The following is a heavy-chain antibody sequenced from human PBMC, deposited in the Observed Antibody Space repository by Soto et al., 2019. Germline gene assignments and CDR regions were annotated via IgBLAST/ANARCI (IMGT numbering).Heavy chain of an antibody. J-gene: IGHJ6*03. CDR2: INPNSGAT. CDR3: ARDLQYCSGGSCPIYMDV. Sequence: ASVKVSCKDSGYTFHGYYLHWVRQAPGPGLEWMGWINPNSGATNYAQKFQGWVTMTRDTSISTAYMELSRLRNDDTAVYYCARDLQYCSGGSCPIYMDVWGKGTTVTVSS. CDR1: GYTFHGYY. D-gene: IGHD2-15*01. V-gene: IGHV1-2*04.